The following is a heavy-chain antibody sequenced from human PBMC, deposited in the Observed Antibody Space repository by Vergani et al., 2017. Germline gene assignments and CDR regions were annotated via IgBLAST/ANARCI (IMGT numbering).Heavy chain of an antibody. V-gene: IGHV1-69*01. CDR3: AREGTHSSTSCSSFDY. D-gene: IGHD2-2*01. Sequence: QVQLVQSGAEVKKPGSSVKVSCKASGGTFSSYAISWVRQAPGQGLEWMGGIIPIFGTANYAQKFQGRVTITADESTSTAYMELSSLRSEDTAVYYYAREGTHSSTSCSSFDYWGQGALVTVSS. CDR1: GGTFSSYA. CDR2: IIPIFGTA. J-gene: IGHJ4*02.